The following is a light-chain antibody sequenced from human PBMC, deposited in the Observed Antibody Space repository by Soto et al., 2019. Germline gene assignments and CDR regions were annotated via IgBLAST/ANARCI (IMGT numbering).Light chain of an antibody. Sequence: EIVLTQSPATLSLSPGERATLSCRASQSVSSYLAWYQQKPGQAPRLLIYDASNRATGIPARFSGSGSETDFTLTISSLGPEDFAVHYCQQRSNCLFGGGTKVEIK. V-gene: IGKV3-11*01. CDR1: QSVSSY. J-gene: IGKJ4*01. CDR2: DAS. CDR3: QQRSNCL.